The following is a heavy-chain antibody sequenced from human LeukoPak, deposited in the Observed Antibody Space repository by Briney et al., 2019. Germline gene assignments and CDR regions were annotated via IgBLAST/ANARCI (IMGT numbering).Heavy chain of an antibody. V-gene: IGHV3-23*01. Sequence: GGSPRLSCAASGFTFNNYAMNWVRQAPGKGLEWVSGTSGFGGSTYYAPSVKGRLTISRDNFGNMLYLHLDSLRVEDTAIYYCARRSGSSWSSFDYWGQGALVTVSS. CDR3: ARRSGSSWSSFDY. J-gene: IGHJ4*02. CDR1: GFTFNNYA. D-gene: IGHD6-13*01. CDR2: TSGFGGST.